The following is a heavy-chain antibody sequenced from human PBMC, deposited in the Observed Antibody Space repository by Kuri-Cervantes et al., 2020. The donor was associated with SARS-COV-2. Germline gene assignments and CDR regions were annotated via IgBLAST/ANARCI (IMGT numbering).Heavy chain of an antibody. CDR1: GFTFRSYE. CDR2: ISSSGSTI. CDR3: ARDQDSSGADFDY. Sequence: GESLKISCAASGFTFRSYEMSWVRQAPGKGLEWVSYISSSGSTIYYADSVKGRFTISRDNAKNSLYLQMNSLRAEDTAVYYCARDQDSSGADFDYWGQGTLVTVSS. D-gene: IGHD6-6*01. V-gene: IGHV3-48*03. J-gene: IGHJ4*02.